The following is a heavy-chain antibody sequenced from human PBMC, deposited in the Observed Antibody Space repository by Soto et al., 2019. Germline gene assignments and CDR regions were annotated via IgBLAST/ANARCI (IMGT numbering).Heavy chain of an antibody. D-gene: IGHD7-27*01. CDR1: GGSFSGYY. CDR3: ARGGNWGSDDAFDI. J-gene: IGHJ3*02. V-gene: IGHV4-34*01. Sequence: PSETLSLTCAVYGGSFSGYYWSWIRQPPGKGLEWIGEINHSGSTNYNPSLKGRATISVDTSKNQFSLKLSSVTAADTAVYYCARGGNWGSDDAFDIWGQGTMVTVSS. CDR2: INHSGST.